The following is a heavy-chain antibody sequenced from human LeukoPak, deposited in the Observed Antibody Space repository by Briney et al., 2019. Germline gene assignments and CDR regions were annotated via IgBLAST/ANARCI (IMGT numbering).Heavy chain of an antibody. D-gene: IGHD6-13*01. CDR2: IYWNDDK. CDR1: RFSLSTSGVG. V-gene: IGHV2-5*01. J-gene: IGHJ4*02. Sequence: SGPTLVKPTQTLTLTCTFSRFSLSTSGVGVGWIRQPPGKALEWLALIYWNDDKRYSPSLKSRLTITKDTYKNQVVLTMTNMDPVDTATYYCAHRGPGYSSSWRMYYFDYWGQGTLVTVSS. CDR3: AHRGPGYSSSWRMYYFDY.